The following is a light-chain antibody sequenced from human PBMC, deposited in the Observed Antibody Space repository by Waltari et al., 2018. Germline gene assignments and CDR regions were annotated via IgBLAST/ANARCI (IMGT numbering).Light chain of an antibody. Sequence: EIVLTQSPGTLSLSPGEKAILSCRASPRINVAYVAWYQHKSCQAPRLLIYGALYRAADVPDRVSGSGSGTDFTLTITRLEPDDFAVYYCQQYDTSPGTFGQGTRLEMK. J-gene: IGKJ2*01. V-gene: IGKV3-20*01. CDR3: QQYDTSPGT. CDR1: PRINVAY. CDR2: GAL.